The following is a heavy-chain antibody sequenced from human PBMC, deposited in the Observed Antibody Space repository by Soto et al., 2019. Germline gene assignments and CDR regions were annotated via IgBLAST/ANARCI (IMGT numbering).Heavy chain of an antibody. CDR3: ARDLEGNYYGMDV. Sequence: SETLSLTCAVSGGSISSSNWWSWVRQPPGKGLEWIGEIYHSGSTNYNPSLKSRVTISVDKSKNQFSLKLSSVTAADTAVYYCARDLEGNYYGMDVWGQGTTVTVSS. CDR1: GGSISSSNW. D-gene: IGHD3-10*01. V-gene: IGHV4-4*02. CDR2: IYHSGST. J-gene: IGHJ6*02.